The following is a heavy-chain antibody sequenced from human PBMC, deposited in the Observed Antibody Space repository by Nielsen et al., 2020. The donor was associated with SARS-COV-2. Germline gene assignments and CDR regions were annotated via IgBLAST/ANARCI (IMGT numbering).Heavy chain of an antibody. V-gene: IGHV4-30-2*01. CDR1: GGSISSGGYS. J-gene: IGHJ3*02. CDR3: ARHITATDAFDI. D-gene: IGHD2-21*01. Sequence: SETLSLTCAVSGGSISSGGYSWSWIRQPPGKGLEWIGYIYHSGSTNYNPSLKSRVTISVDTSKNQFSLKLSSVTAADTAVYYCARHITATDAFDIWGQGTMVTVSS. CDR2: IYHSGST.